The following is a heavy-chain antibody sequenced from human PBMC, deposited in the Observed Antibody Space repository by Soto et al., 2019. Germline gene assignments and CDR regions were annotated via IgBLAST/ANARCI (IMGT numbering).Heavy chain of an antibody. D-gene: IGHD3-10*01. CDR2: IIPILGIA. CDR1: GGTFSSYT. CDR3: ARSLHHHLITMVRGESFPFDQ. V-gene: IGHV1-69*02. J-gene: IGHJ5*02. Sequence: GASVKVSCKASGGTFSSYTISWVRQAPGQGLEWMGRIIPILGIANYAQKFQGRVTITADKSTSTAYMELSSLRSEDTAVYYCARSLHHHLITMVRGESFPFDQWGQGTMVTVSS.